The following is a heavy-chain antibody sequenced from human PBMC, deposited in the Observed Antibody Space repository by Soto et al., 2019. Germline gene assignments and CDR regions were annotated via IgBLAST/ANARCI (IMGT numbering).Heavy chain of an antibody. J-gene: IGHJ5*02. V-gene: IGHV1-18*01. D-gene: IGHD2-2*01. CDR1: GYTFSNYG. Sequence: PSVKVSCKTSGYTFSNYGITWVRQAPGQPLEWLGWISLYSDGTNYAQKFQGRVSMTTDTSTTTAYMELRSLRSDDTAVYYCARVVPGAEAWFGPWGQGTLVTVSS. CDR2: ISLYSDGT. CDR3: ARVVPGAEAWFGP.